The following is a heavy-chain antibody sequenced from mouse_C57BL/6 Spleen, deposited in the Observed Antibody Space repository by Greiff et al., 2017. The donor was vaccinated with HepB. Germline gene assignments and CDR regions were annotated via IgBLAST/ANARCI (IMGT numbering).Heavy chain of an antibody. Sequence: DVKLQESGGGLVQPKGSLKLSCAASGFSFNTYAMNWVRQAPGKGLEWVARIRSKSNNYATYYADSVKDRFTISRDDSESMLYLQMNNLKTEDTAMYYCVRRDLYDGYYLFAYWGQGTLVTVSA. CDR3: VRRDLYDGYYLFAY. CDR1: GFSFNTYA. CDR2: IRSKSNNYAT. J-gene: IGHJ3*01. V-gene: IGHV10-1*01. D-gene: IGHD2-3*01.